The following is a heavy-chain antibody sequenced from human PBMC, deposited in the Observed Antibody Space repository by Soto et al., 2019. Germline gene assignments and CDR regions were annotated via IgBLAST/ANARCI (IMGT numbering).Heavy chain of an antibody. D-gene: IGHD3-10*01. Sequence: ASVKVSCKASGGTFSSYTISWVRQAPGQGLEWMGRIIPILGIANYAQKFQGRVTITADKSTSTAYMELSSLRSEDTAVYYCARDPWFGELLWATYYFDYWGQGTLLTVSS. CDR3: ARDPWFGELLWATYYFDY. J-gene: IGHJ4*02. CDR2: IIPILGIA. CDR1: GGTFSSYT. V-gene: IGHV1-69*04.